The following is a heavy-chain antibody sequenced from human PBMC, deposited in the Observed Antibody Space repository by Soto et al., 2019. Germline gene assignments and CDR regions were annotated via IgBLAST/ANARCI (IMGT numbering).Heavy chain of an antibody. Sequence: QITLKESGPTLVKPTQTLTLTCTFSGFSLSTHKVGGAWIRQPPGKALEWLALIYWDEDKRYSPSLKSRRTITKDTYKNQVVLTMTNMDPVDTATYYCAHILPFDYRVYNFEFWGQGILVTVSS. V-gene: IGHV2-5*02. CDR2: IYWDEDK. D-gene: IGHD3-9*01. J-gene: IGHJ4*02. CDR3: AHILPFDYRVYNFEF. CDR1: GFSLSTHKVG.